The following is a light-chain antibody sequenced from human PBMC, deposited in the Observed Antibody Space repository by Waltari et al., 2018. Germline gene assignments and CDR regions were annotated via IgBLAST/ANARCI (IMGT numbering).Light chain of an antibody. CDR3: CSYAGSHTLGV. Sequence: QSALTQPRSVSGSPGQSVTISCTGTSRYVGGYHFVPWYQHLPGKAPKLIIYDVSERPSGVPDRFSGSKSGNTASLTISGLQAEDEADYYCCSYAGSHTLGVFGTGTKVTVL. CDR1: SRYVGGYHF. CDR2: DVS. J-gene: IGLJ1*01. V-gene: IGLV2-11*01.